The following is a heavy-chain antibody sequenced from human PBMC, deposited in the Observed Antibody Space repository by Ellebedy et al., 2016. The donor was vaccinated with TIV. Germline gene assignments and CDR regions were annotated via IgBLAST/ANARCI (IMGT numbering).Heavy chain of an antibody. V-gene: IGHV4-61*02. Sequence: SETLSLTXAVSGGSISSGSYYWSWIRQPAGKGLEWIGRIYTSGSTNYNPSLKSRVTMSVDTSKNQFSLKLSSVTAADTAVYYCARGSPLGGYQLLNYYYYYMDVWGKGTTVTVSS. D-gene: IGHD2-2*01. CDR2: IYTSGST. J-gene: IGHJ6*03. CDR3: ARGSPLGGYQLLNYYYYYMDV. CDR1: GGSISSGSYY.